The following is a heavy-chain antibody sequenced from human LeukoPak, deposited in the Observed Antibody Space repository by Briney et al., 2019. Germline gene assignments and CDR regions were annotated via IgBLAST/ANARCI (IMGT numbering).Heavy chain of an antibody. V-gene: IGHV4-31*03. CDR2: IYYSGST. CDR3: ARGIEYSSSSFDY. J-gene: IGHJ4*02. CDR1: GGSISSGGYY. Sequence: SQTLSLTCTVSGGSISSGGYYWSWLRQHPGKGLEWIGYIYYSGSTYYNPSLKSRVTISVDTSKNQFSLKLSSVTAADTAVYYCARGIEYSSSSFDYWGQGTLVTVPS. D-gene: IGHD6-6*01.